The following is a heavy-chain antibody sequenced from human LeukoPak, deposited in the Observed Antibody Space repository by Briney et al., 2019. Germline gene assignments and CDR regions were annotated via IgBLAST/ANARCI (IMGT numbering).Heavy chain of an antibody. Sequence: ASVKVSCKVSGYTLTELSMHWVRQAPGKGLEWMGGFDPEDGETIYAQKFQGRVTMTEDTSTDTAYMELSSLRSEDTAVYYCATGARSGVVIIPYYFDYWGQGTLVTVSS. CDR1: GYTLTELS. CDR3: ATGARSGVVIIPYYFDY. J-gene: IGHJ4*02. V-gene: IGHV1-24*01. D-gene: IGHD3-3*01. CDR2: FDPEDGET.